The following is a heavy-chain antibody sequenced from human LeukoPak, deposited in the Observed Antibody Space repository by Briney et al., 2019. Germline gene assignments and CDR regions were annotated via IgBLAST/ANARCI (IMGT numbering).Heavy chain of an antibody. Sequence: AGGSLRQSCAASGFTFSSYAMSWVRQAPGKGLEWVSAPSNIGSSTSYADSVKGRFTISRDNSKNTLYLQMNSLRAEDTAVYYCAKLYTSRWYNDYWGQGTLVTVSS. CDR1: GFTFSSYA. CDR2: PSNIGSST. D-gene: IGHD6-13*01. CDR3: AKLYTSRWYNDY. V-gene: IGHV3-23*01. J-gene: IGHJ4*02.